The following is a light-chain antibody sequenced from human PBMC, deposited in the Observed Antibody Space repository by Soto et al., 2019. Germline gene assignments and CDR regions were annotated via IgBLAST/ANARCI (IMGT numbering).Light chain of an antibody. CDR1: SSEVGGYNY. CDR3: SSYTSSSPYV. Sequence: QSVLTQPASVSGSPGQSITISCTGTSSEVGGYNYVSWYQQHPGKAPKLMIYDVSNRPSGVSNRFSGSKSGNMASLTISGLQAEDEADYYRSSYTSSSPYVFGTGTKVTVL. J-gene: IGLJ1*01. V-gene: IGLV2-14*01. CDR2: DVS.